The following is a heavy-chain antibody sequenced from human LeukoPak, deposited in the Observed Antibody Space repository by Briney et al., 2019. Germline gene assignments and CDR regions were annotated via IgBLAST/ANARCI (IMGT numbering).Heavy chain of an antibody. CDR1: GFTVSSNS. V-gene: IGHV3-53*01. Sequence: PGGSLRLSCTASGFTVSSNSMSWVRQAPGKGLEWVSFIYSDNTHYSDSVKGRFTISRDNSKNTLYLQMNSLRAEDTALYYCARGTTVVIDYYYYYMDVWGKGTTVTVSS. J-gene: IGHJ6*03. CDR2: IYSDNT. D-gene: IGHD4-23*01. CDR3: ARGTTVVIDYYYYYMDV.